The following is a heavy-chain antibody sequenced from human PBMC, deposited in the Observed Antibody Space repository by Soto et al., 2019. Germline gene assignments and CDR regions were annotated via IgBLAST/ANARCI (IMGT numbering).Heavy chain of an antibody. Sequence: GGSLRLSCAASGFTFSSYGMHWVRQAPGKGLEWVSAISGSGGSTYYADSVKGRFTISRDNSKNTLYLQMNSLRAEDTAVYYCAKDNRWYFDYWGQGTLVTVSS. CDR3: AKDNRWYFDY. CDR2: ISGSGGST. V-gene: IGHV3-23*01. D-gene: IGHD6-13*01. CDR1: GFTFSSYG. J-gene: IGHJ4*02.